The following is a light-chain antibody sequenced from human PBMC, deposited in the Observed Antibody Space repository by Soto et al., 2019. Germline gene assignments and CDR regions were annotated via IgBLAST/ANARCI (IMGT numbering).Light chain of an antibody. CDR1: SVDGGSYNF. Sequence: QSALTQPASVSGSPGRSITISCTGTSVDGGSYNFVSWYQQHPGKAPKLMISGVSNRPSGVSSRFSGSKSGNTASLTISGLQAEDEADYYCSSYVTGNTWVFGGGTKLTVL. J-gene: IGLJ3*02. CDR3: SSYVTGNTWV. V-gene: IGLV2-14*01. CDR2: GVS.